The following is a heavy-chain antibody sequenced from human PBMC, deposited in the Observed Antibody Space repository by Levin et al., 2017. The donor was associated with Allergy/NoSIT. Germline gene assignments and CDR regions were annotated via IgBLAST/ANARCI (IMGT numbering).Heavy chain of an antibody. V-gene: IGHV4-39*01. CDR1: GGSISSSSYY. CDR2: IYYSGST. Sequence: SETLSLTCTVSGGSISSSSYYWGWIRQPPGTGLEWIGSIYYSGSTYYNPSLKSRVTISVDTSKNQFSLKLSSVTAADTAVYYCARQGITVEAFDIWGQGTMVTVSS. CDR3: ARQGITVEAFDI. D-gene: IGHD1-14*01. J-gene: IGHJ3*02.